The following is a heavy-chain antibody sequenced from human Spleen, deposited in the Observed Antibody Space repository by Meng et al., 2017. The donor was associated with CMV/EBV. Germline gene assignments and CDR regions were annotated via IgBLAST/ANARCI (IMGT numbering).Heavy chain of an antibody. CDR1: GGTFSSYA. D-gene: IGHD5-18*01. J-gene: IGHJ6*02. CDR2: IIPIFGTA. V-gene: IGHV1-69*05. Sequence: SVKVSCKASGGTFSSYAISWVRQAPGQGLEWMGGIIPIFGTANYAQKFQGRVTITTDTSTSTAYMELRSLRSDDTAVYYCARDSRFGTAMVIRAYYYYGMDVWGQGTTVTVSS. CDR3: ARDSRFGTAMVIRAYYYYGMDV.